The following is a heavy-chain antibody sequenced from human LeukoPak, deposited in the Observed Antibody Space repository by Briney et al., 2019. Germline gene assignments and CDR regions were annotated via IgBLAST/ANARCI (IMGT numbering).Heavy chain of an antibody. J-gene: IGHJ4*02. CDR1: GFTSSAYA. V-gene: IGHV3-30*04. Sequence: GGSLRLACAASGFTSSAYAMHWVRQAPGKGLEWVAVISSDGSNENSADSVKGRFTIFRDNSKKTLSLQMNSLRAEDTAVYYCARPNYFDSSVYYFWGQGTLVTVSS. D-gene: IGHD3-22*01. CDR3: ARPNYFDSSVYYF. CDR2: ISSDGSNE.